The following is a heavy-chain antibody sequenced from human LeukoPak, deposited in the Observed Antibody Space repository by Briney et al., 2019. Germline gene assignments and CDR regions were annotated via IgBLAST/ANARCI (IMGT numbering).Heavy chain of an antibody. J-gene: IGHJ5*02. D-gene: IGHD4-17*01. Sequence: GGSLRLSCEGSGCTIKNYAMTWVRQVPGEGLEWVSLISGSGTSRYYRDSVKGRFTISRDDSKNMIYLRMDSLRVDDTAIYYCAKVRRTTVSSYGFDPWGQGTLVTVSS. CDR3: AKVRRTTVSSYGFDP. V-gene: IGHV3-23*01. CDR2: ISGSGTSR. CDR1: GCTIKNYA.